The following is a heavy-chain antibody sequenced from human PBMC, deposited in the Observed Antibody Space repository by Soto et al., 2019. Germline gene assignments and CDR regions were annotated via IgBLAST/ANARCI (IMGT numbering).Heavy chain of an antibody. CDR1: GGTLRSYA. J-gene: IGHJ5*01. CDR2: IIPMVDTS. Sequence: ASVKVSCRASGGTLRSYASSGLRQAPGRGLEWMGGIIPMVDTSNYEQKFHGRLTISADASRTKTYMDTNSLGSEDGNVYFCSLGPTYFATTVYHKEWCDPGRQGALV. V-gene: IGHV1-69*13. CDR3: SLGPTYFATTVYHKEWCDP. D-gene: IGHD7-27*01.